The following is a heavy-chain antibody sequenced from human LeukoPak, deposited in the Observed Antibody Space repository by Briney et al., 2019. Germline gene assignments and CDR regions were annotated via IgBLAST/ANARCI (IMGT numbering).Heavy chain of an antibody. D-gene: IGHD1-7*01. V-gene: IGHV4-59*01. J-gene: IGHJ5*02. CDR3: ARDKGNYDGFDP. CDR2: IYYSGST. CDR1: GGSISSYY. Sequence: SETLSLTCTVSGGSISSYYWSWIRQPPGKGLEWIGYIYYSGSTNYNPSLKSRVTISVDTSKNQFSLKLSSVTAADTAVYYCARDKGNYDGFDPWGQGTLVTVSS.